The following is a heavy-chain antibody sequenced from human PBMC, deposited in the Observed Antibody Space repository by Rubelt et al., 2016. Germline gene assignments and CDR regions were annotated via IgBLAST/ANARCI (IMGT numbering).Heavy chain of an antibody. CDR2: ISGSGGST. CDR1: GFTFSSYD. D-gene: IGHD6-13*01. Sequence: LEEGGGLVQPGGSLRLSCAASGFTFSSYDMSWVRQAPGKGLEWVSAISGSGGSTSYADSVKGRFTISRANSKNTVYLQMNSLRAEDTAVYYCAKDRRYSSSRYAMDVWGQGTTVIVSS. J-gene: IGHJ6*02. CDR3: AKDRRYSSSRYAMDV. V-gene: IGHV3-23*01.